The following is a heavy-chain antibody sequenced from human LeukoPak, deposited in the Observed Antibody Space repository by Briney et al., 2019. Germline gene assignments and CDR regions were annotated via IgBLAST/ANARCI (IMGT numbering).Heavy chain of an antibody. D-gene: IGHD4-11*01. CDR2: INPNSGAT. CDR1: GYTFTGYY. Sequence: ASVKVSCKASGYTFTGYYMHWVRQAPGQGLEWMGWINPNSGATKYAQKFQDRVTMTRDTSISTAYMELSRLRSDDTAVYYCATRTITTDFDYWGQGTLVTVSS. V-gene: IGHV1-2*02. CDR3: ATRTITTDFDY. J-gene: IGHJ4*02.